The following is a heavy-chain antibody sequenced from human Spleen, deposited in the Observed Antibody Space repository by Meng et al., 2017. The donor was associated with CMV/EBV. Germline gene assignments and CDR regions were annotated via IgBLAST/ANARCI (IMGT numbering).Heavy chain of an antibody. CDR2: ITGTSSHT. V-gene: IGHV3-21*01. D-gene: IGHD3-10*01. J-gene: IGHJ6*02. Sequence: GESLKISCAASGFSLSAYSMNWVRQAPGKGPEWVSSITGTSSHTYYADSVKGRFTISRDNAKNSLYLQMNSLRAEDTAVYYCARDGPLWGDGLDVWGQGTAVTVSS. CDR1: GFSLSAYS. CDR3: ARDGPLWGDGLDV.